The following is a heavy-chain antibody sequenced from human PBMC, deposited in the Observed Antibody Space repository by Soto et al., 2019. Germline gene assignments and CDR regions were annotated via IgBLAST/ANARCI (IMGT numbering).Heavy chain of an antibody. CDR1: GFTFSSYA. Sequence: PGGSLRLSCAASGFTFSSYAMSWVRQAPGKGLEWVSAISGSGGSTYYADSVKGRFTISRDNSKNTLYLQMNSLRAEDTAVYYCAKDKPKRRFLEWSQYPVGFDPWGQGTLVTVSS. CDR3: AKDKPKRRFLEWSQYPVGFDP. CDR2: ISGSGGST. D-gene: IGHD3-3*01. J-gene: IGHJ5*02. V-gene: IGHV3-23*01.